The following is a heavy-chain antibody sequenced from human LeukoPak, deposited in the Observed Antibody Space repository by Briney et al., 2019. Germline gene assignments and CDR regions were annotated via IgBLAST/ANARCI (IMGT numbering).Heavy chain of an antibody. CDR2: ISSSSSSTI. CDR3: ARGSIQLWPLD. D-gene: IGHD5-18*01. CDR1: GFTFSSSS. Sequence: GGSLRLSCAASGFTFSSSSMNWVRQAPGKGLEWVSYISSSSSSTIYYADSVKGRFTISRDNAKNSLYLQMNSLRAEDTAVYYCARGSIQLWPLDWGQGTLVTVSS. J-gene: IGHJ4*02. V-gene: IGHV3-48*01.